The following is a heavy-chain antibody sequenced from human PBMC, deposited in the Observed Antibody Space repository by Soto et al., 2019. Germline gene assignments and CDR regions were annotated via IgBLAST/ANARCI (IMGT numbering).Heavy chain of an antibody. Sequence: PSETLSLTCTVSGDSVSSRNYHWTWIRQPPGKGLEWIGYISYRGDTNYNPSLKSRVTISMDTSKNQFSLKLNSVTAADTTVYYRETYRSAAPHYDMDVWGQGTTVTVSS. V-gene: IGHV4-61*01. CDR3: ETYRSAAPHYDMDV. J-gene: IGHJ6*02. CDR2: ISYRGDT. CDR1: GDSVSSRNYH. D-gene: IGHD4-4*01.